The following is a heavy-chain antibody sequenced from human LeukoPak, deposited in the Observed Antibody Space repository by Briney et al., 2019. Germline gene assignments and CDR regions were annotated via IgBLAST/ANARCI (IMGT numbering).Heavy chain of an antibody. CDR3: ARDWGGSGPTSHDY. Sequence: PGGSLRLPCAASGFTFSSYWMHWVRQAPGRGPVWVSRISSDGTNTRYADSVRGRFTVSRDNAKNTLYLQMNSLRVEDSAVYYCARDWGGSGPTSHDYWGQGTLVTVSS. CDR2: ISSDGTNT. D-gene: IGHD3-16*01. V-gene: IGHV3-74*01. J-gene: IGHJ4*02. CDR1: GFTFSSYW.